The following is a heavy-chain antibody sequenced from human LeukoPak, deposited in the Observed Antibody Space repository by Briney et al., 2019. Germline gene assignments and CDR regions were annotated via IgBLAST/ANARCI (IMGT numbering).Heavy chain of an antibody. CDR1: GYTFTSYA. CDR3: AKDLTLVVVAATLGAFDI. V-gene: IGHV1-3*01. Sequence: ASVKVSCKASGYTFTSYAMHWVRQAPGQRLEWMGWINAGNGNTKYSQKFQGRVTITRDTSASTAYMELSSLRAEDTAVYYCAKDLTLVVVAATLGAFDIWGQGTMVTVSS. J-gene: IGHJ3*02. D-gene: IGHD2-15*01. CDR2: INAGNGNT.